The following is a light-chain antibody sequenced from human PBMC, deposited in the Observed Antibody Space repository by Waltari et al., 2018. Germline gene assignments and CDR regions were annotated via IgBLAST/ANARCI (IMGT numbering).Light chain of an antibody. CDR2: EGN. V-gene: IGLV2-23*01. CDR3: CSFVGSTTWV. CDR1: SSDVGGYNL. Sequence: QSALTQPASVSGSPGQSITISCTGTSSDVGGYNLVSWYQQHPGKAPKLIIYEGNKWPSGVSHRFSGSKSGNTASLTISGLQAEDEADYYCCSFVGSTTWVFGGGTTLTVL. J-gene: IGLJ3*02.